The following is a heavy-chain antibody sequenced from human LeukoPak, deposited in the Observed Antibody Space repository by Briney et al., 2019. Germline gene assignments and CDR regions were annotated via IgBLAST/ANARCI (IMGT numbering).Heavy chain of an antibody. Sequence: GGSLRLSCAASGSTFSSFAIHWVRQVPGKGLEWVTAISYDGSNKYYADSVKGRFTISRDNSKNTVYVQMNSLRLEDTAVYYCAQAVKGYSYGDDAFDIWGQGTMVIVSS. CDR2: ISYDGSNK. D-gene: IGHD5-18*01. V-gene: IGHV3-30*18. CDR1: GSTFSSFA. J-gene: IGHJ3*02. CDR3: AQAVKGYSYGDDAFDI.